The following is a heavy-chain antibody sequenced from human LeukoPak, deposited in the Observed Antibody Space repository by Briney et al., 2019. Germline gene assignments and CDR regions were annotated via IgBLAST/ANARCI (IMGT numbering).Heavy chain of an antibody. Sequence: GSLRLSCAASGFTFSSYSMNWIRQAPGKGLGWVSSISSSTSYIYYADSVKGRFTIPKDNSKNTLYLQMNSLRAEDTAVYYCARDVPSDLWGQGTLVTVSS. V-gene: IGHV3-21*01. CDR1: GFTFSSYS. CDR3: ARDVPSDL. CDR2: ISSSTSYI. J-gene: IGHJ5*02.